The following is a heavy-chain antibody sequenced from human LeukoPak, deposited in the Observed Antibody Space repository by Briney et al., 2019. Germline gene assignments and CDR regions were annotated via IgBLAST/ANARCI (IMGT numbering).Heavy chain of an antibody. J-gene: IGHJ6*03. V-gene: IGHV4-61*02. D-gene: IGHD3-3*01. CDR3: ARVPYDFWSGSPHYFYYMDV. CDR2: IYSSGIT. Sequence: SETLSLTCTVSGGSISSGSYYWSWIRQPAGNGLEWIGRIYSSGITNYNPSLKSRVTMSIDTSKNQFSLRLSSVTAADTAVYYCARVPYDFWSGSPHYFYYMDVWGRGTTVTVSS. CDR1: GGSISSGSYY.